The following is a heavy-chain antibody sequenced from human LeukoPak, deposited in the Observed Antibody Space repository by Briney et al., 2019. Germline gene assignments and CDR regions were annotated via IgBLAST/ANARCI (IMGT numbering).Heavy chain of an antibody. CDR1: GGSFSGYY. V-gene: IGHV4-34*01. CDR3: ARKEQWLPHDAFDI. D-gene: IGHD6-19*01. Sequence: SQTLSLTCAVYGGSFSGYYWSWIRQPPAKGLEWIGEINHSGSTNYNPSLKSRVTISVDTSKNQFSLKLSSVTAADTAVYYCARKEQWLPHDAFDIWGQGTMVTVSS. CDR2: INHSGST. J-gene: IGHJ3*02.